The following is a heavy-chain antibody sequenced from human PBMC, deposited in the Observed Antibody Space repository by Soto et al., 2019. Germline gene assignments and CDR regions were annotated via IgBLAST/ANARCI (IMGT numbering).Heavy chain of an antibody. CDR3: ARPKDAYCGGDCYYFDY. CDR2: IYYSGST. Sequence: SETLSLTCTVSGGSISSSSYYWGWIRQPPGKGLEWIGSIYYSGSTYYNPSLKSQVTISVDTSKNQFSMKLSSVTAADTVVYYCARPKDAYCGGDCYYFDYWGQGTLVTVSS. CDR1: GGSISSSSYY. V-gene: IGHV4-39*01. D-gene: IGHD2-21*01. J-gene: IGHJ4*02.